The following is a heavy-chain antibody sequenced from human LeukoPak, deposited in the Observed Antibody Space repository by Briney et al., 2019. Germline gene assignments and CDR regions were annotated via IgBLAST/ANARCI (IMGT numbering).Heavy chain of an antibody. CDR1: GFNFSIYE. CDR2: INGGGRTI. J-gene: IGHJ5*02. Sequence: GGSLRLSCAASGFNFSIYEMNWVRQAPGKGLEWVSYINGGGRTIYYADSLKGRFTISRDNAKKSLYLQMNSLRAEDTAVYYCARGHYGLPWGQGTLVTVSS. V-gene: IGHV3-48*03. CDR3: ARGHYGLP. D-gene: IGHD3-10*01.